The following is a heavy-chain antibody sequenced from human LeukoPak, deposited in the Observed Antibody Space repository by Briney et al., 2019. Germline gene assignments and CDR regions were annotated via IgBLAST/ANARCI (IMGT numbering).Heavy chain of an antibody. D-gene: IGHD2-8*01. Sequence: SETLSLTCTVSGGSISSSSYYWGWIRQPPRKGLEWIGSIYYSGSTYYNPSLKSRVTISVDTSKNQFSLKLSSVTAADTAVYYCARSLPYCTNGVCYYYFDYWGQGTLVTVSS. CDR3: ARSLPYCTNGVCYYYFDY. J-gene: IGHJ4*02. CDR2: IYYSGST. V-gene: IGHV4-39*01. CDR1: GGSISSSSYY.